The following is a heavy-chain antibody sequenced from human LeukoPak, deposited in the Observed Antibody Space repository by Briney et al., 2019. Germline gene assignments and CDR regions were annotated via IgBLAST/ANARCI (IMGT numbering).Heavy chain of an antibody. V-gene: IGHV3-23*01. CDR3: AKRPVIDPKSITGTKWTLDY. J-gene: IGHJ4*02. D-gene: IGHD1-7*01. Sequence: GGSPRLSCAASGFTFSSYAMSWVRQAPGKGLEWVSAISGSGGSTYYADSVKGRFTISRDNSKNTLYLQMNSLRAEDTAVYYCAKRPVIDPKSITGTKWTLDYWGQGTLVTVSS. CDR2: ISGSGGST. CDR1: GFTFSSYA.